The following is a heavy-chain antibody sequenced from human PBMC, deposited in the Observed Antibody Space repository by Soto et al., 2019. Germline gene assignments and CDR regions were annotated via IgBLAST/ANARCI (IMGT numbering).Heavy chain of an antibody. CDR3: ARVVEVYYGDFDY. D-gene: IGHD4-17*01. Sequence: GGSLRLSCAASGFTFSSYWMSWVRQAPGKGLEWVANIKQDGSEKYYVDSVKGRFTISRDNAKNSLYLQMNSLRAEDTAVYYCARVVEVYYGDFDYWGQGTLVTVSS. J-gene: IGHJ4*02. CDR1: GFTFSSYW. CDR2: IKQDGSEK. V-gene: IGHV3-7*01.